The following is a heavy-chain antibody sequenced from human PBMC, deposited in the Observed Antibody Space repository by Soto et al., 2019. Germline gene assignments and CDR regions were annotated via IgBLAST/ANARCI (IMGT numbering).Heavy chain of an antibody. D-gene: IGHD1-1*01. CDR2: INHSGST. V-gene: IGHV4-34*01. J-gene: IGHJ4*02. Sequence: SETLSLTCAVYGGSFSGYYWSWIRQPPWKGLEWIGEINHSGSTNYNPSLKSRVTISVDTSKNQFSLKLSSVTAADTAVYYCARTPVSAGTATTLDYWGQGTLVTVSS. CDR3: ARTPVSAGTATTLDY. CDR1: GGSFSGYY.